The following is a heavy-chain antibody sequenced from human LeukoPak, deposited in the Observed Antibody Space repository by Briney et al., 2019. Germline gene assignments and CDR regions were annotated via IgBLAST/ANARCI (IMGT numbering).Heavy chain of an antibody. J-gene: IGHJ6*02. V-gene: IGHV3-7*03. CDR3: ARGGGLDV. CDR2: INHNGNVN. Sequence: GGSLRLSCAASGFIFTNYFMSWARQAPGKGLEWVASINHNGNVNYYVDSVKGRFTISRDNAKNSLYLQMSNLRAEDTAVYFCARGGGLDVWGQGATVTVSS. CDR1: GFIFTNYF. D-gene: IGHD3-16*01.